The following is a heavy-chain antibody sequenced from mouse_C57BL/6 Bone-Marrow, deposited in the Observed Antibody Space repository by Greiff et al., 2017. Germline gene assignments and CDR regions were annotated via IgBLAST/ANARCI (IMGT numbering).Heavy chain of an antibody. CDR2: IHPNSGST. V-gene: IGHV1-64*01. Sequence: QVQLQQPGAELVKPGASVKLSCKASGYTFTSYWMHWVKQRPGQGLEWIGMIHPNSGSTNYNEKFKSKATLTVDKSSSPAYMQLSSLTSEDSAVYYCARWGSLFGYWGQGTTLTVSS. CDR3: ARWGSLFGY. J-gene: IGHJ2*01. CDR1: GYTFTSYW.